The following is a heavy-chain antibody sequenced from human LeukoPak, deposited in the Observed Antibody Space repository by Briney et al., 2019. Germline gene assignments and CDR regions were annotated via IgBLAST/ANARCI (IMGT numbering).Heavy chain of an antibody. Sequence: SETLSLTCTVTGGSISSYYWSWIRQPAWKGLEWIGRIYTSGSTNYNPSLKSRVTMSVDTSKNQYSLKLSSVTAADTAVYYCARDVGSSWYENYFDYWGQGTLVTVSS. D-gene: IGHD6-13*01. CDR3: ARDVGSSWYENYFDY. CDR1: GGSISSYY. J-gene: IGHJ4*02. V-gene: IGHV4-4*07. CDR2: IYTSGST.